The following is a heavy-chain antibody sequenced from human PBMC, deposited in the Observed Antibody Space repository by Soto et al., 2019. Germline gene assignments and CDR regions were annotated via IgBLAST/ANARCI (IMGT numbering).Heavy chain of an antibody. J-gene: IGHJ4*02. CDR1: GCSISSGGYY. D-gene: IGHD4-4*01. V-gene: IGHV4-31*03. CDR2: IYYSGST. CDR3: ARAQMTTVTTFDY. Sequence: PSETLSLTCTVSGCSISSGGYYWSWIRQHPGKGLEWIGYIYYSGSTYYNPSLKSRVTISVDTSKNQFSLKLSSVTAADTAVYYCARAQMTTVTTFDYWGQGTLVTVSS.